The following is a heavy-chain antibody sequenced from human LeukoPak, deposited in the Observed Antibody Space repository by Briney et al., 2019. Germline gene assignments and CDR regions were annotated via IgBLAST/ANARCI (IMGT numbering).Heavy chain of an antibody. CDR1: GYTFTSYY. CDR2: INPSGGST. V-gene: IGHV1-46*01. J-gene: IGHJ4*02. D-gene: IGHD6-13*01. Sequence: ASVKVSCKASGYTFTSYYMHWVRQAPGQGLEWMGIINPSGGSTSYAQKFQGRVTITADKSTSTAYMELSSLRSEDTAVYYCARDLKYSSSWAHFDYWGQGTLVTVSS. CDR3: ARDLKYSSSWAHFDY.